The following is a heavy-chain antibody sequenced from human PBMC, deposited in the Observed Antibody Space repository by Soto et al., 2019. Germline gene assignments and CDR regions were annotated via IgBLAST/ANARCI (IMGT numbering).Heavy chain of an antibody. CDR1: GFTFSSYG. Sequence: PGGSLRLSCAASGFTFSSYGMHWVRQAPGKGLEWVAVISYDGSNKYYADSVKGRFTISRDNSKNTLYLQMNSLRAEDTAVYYYAKAGGGHYDFWSGRNWFDPWGQGTLVTVSS. D-gene: IGHD3-3*01. CDR3: AKAGGGHYDFWSGRNWFDP. CDR2: ISYDGSNK. J-gene: IGHJ5*02. V-gene: IGHV3-30*18.